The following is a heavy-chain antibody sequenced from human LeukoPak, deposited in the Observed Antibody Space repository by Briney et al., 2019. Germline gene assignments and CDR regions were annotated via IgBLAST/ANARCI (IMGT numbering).Heavy chain of an antibody. CDR1: GFTFSSYG. V-gene: IGHV3-30*18. Sequence: GGSLRLSCAASGFTFSSYGMHWVRQAPGKGLEWVAVISYDGSNKYYADSVKGRFTISRDNSKNTLYLQMNSLRAEDTAAYYCAKGGYYDSSGYDWFDPWGQGTLVTVSS. D-gene: IGHD3-22*01. J-gene: IGHJ5*02. CDR2: ISYDGSNK. CDR3: AKGGYYDSSGYDWFDP.